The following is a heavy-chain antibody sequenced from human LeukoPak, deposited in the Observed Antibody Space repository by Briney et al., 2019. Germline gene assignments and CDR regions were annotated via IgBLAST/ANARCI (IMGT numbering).Heavy chain of an antibody. Sequence: ASVKVSCKASGYTFTSYGISWVRQAPGQGGEGMGWISAYNGNTNYAQKLQGRVTITTDTSTSKDYMELRSLRYNDTAVYYCARNNILTGGGAFDIWGQGTMVTVSS. J-gene: IGHJ3*02. V-gene: IGHV1-18*01. CDR3: ARNNILTGGGAFDI. CDR1: GYTFTSYG. D-gene: IGHD3-9*01. CDR2: ISAYNGNT.